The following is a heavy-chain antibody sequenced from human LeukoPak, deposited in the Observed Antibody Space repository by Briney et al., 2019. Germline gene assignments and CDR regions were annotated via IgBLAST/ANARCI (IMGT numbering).Heavy chain of an antibody. D-gene: IGHD3-9*01. Sequence: GGSLRLSCAASGFTFSSYSMNWVRQAPGKGLEWVSSISSSSSYIYYADSVKGRFTISRDNAKNSLYLQMNSLRAEDTAVYYCARVRSILTGYNVLGGPFDPWGQGTLVTVSS. V-gene: IGHV3-21*04. CDR3: ARVRSILTGYNVLGGPFDP. J-gene: IGHJ5*02. CDR2: ISSSSSYI. CDR1: GFTFSSYS.